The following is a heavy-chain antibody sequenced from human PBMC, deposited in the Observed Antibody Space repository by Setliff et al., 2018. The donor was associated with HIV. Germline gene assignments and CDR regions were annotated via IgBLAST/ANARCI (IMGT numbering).Heavy chain of an antibody. CDR3: ARGHLDRDYWEDIVGNWFAP. D-gene: IGHD2-21*01. Sequence: ASVKVSCKASGYTFTNSDIHWVRQAPGQGLEWMGWMNPESDNTGYAQKFQGRVTMTSNTFIGTAYMELSGLTSDDTAVYYCARGHLDRDYWEDIVGNWFAPWGQGTLVTVSS. CDR2: MNPESDNT. CDR1: GYTFTNSD. J-gene: IGHJ5*02. V-gene: IGHV1-8*02.